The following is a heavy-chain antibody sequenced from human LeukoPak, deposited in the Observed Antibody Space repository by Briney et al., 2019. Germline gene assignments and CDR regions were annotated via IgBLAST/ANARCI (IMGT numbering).Heavy chain of an antibody. CDR1: GFTFSNAW. J-gene: IGHJ4*02. V-gene: IGHV3-15*01. Sequence: GGSLRLSCAASGFTFSNAWMNWVRQAPGKGLEWVGLIKSKTNGGTRDYAAPVKGRFTISRDDSDNTLYLQMNSLRAEDTAVYYCASQYYYDSSGYYYRYLVANYWGQGTLVTVSS. CDR2: IKSKTNGGTR. D-gene: IGHD3-22*01. CDR3: ASQYYYDSSGYYYRYLVANY.